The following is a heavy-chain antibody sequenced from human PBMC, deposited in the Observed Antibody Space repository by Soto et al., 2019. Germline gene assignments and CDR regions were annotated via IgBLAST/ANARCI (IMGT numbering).Heavy chain of an antibody. J-gene: IGHJ5*02. D-gene: IGHD3-3*01. CDR2: IYYSGST. CDR1: GGSISSSSYY. V-gene: IGHV4-39*01. CDR3: ASLYYDFWSGSPNWFDP. Sequence: SETLSLTCTVSGGSISSSSYYWVWIRQPPGKGLEWIGSIYYSGSTYYNPSLKSRVTISVDTSKNQFSLKLSSVTAADTAVYYCASLYYDFWSGSPNWFDPWGQGTLVTVS.